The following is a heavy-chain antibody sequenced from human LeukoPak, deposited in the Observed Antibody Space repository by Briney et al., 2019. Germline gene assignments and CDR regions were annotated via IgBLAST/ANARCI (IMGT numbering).Heavy chain of an antibody. V-gene: IGHV4-59*01. J-gene: IGHJ5*02. CDR3: ARGPIDYYSSRSDYRFDP. Sequence: PSETLSLTCTVSGGSISTYYWSWIRQPPGERLEWIGYIYSSGSTNYNPSLKSRVTISLDTSKNQFSLKLSSVTAADTAVYYCARGPIDYYSSRSDYRFDPWGQGTLVTVSS. D-gene: IGHD6-13*01. CDR2: IYSSGST. CDR1: GGSISTYY.